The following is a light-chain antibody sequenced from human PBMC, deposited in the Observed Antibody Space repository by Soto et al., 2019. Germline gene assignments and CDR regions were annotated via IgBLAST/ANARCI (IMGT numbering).Light chain of an antibody. CDR1: QSVGSK. CDR3: QQYNNRPPLT. CDR2: GAS. Sequence: EIVMTQSPATLSVSPGERATLSCRASQSVGSKLAWYQQKPGQAPRLLIYGASTRATGIPARFSGGGSGIEFTLTISSLQSEDFAVYYCQQYNNRPPLTFGGGTKVDIK. J-gene: IGKJ4*01. V-gene: IGKV3-15*01.